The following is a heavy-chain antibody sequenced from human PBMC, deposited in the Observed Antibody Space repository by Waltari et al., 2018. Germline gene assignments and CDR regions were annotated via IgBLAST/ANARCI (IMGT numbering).Heavy chain of an antibody. CDR3: ARGLAGIAARGRGSYYFDY. Sequence: QVQLQQWGAGLLKPSETLSLTCAVYGGSFSGYYWSWLRQPPGKGLEWIGEINHSGSTNYNPSLKSRVTISVDTSKNQFSLKLSSVTAADTAVYYCARGLAGIAARGRGSYYFDYWGQGTLVTVSS. CDR1: GGSFSGYY. D-gene: IGHD6-6*01. CDR2: INHSGST. J-gene: IGHJ4*02. V-gene: IGHV4-34*01.